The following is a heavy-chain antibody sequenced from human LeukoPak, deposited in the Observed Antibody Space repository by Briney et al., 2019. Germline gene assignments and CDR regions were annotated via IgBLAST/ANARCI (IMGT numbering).Heavy chain of an antibody. CDR1: GFTFSSYW. CDR2: IKQDGSEK. CDR3: ARDHYYGSGGYNH. D-gene: IGHD3-10*01. J-gene: IGHJ5*02. V-gene: IGHV3-7*01. Sequence: PGGSLRLSCAASGFTFSSYWMSWVRQAPGKGLEWVANIKQDGSEKYYVDSVKGRFTISRDNAKNSLYLQMNSLRAEDTAVYYCARDHYYGSGGYNHWGQGTLVTVSS.